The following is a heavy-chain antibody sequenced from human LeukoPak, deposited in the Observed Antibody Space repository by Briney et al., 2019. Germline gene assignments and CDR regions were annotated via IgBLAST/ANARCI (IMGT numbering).Heavy chain of an antibody. D-gene: IGHD3-3*01. Sequence: GGSLRLSCAASGFTFSSYGMHWVRQAPGKGLEWVAFIRYDGSNKYYSDSVKGRFTISRDNSKNTLYLQMNSLRAEDTAVYYCAKEGGYYGYYFDYWGQGTLVTVSS. CDR3: AKEGGYYGYYFDY. J-gene: IGHJ4*02. CDR2: IRYDGSNK. V-gene: IGHV3-30*02. CDR1: GFTFSSYG.